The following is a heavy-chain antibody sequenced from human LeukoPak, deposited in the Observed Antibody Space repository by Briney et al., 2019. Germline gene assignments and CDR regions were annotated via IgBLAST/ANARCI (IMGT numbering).Heavy chain of an antibody. D-gene: IGHD6-13*01. V-gene: IGHV4-30-4*02. CDR1: GGSISSGDYY. J-gene: IGHJ4*02. Sequence: SETLSLTCTVSGGSISSGDYYWSWIRQPPGKGLEWIGYIYYSGSTYYNPSLKSRVTISVDTSKNQFSLKLSSVTAADTAVYYCARQIGGYSSSWYYWGQGTLVTVSS. CDR3: ARQIGGYSSSWYY. CDR2: IYYSGST.